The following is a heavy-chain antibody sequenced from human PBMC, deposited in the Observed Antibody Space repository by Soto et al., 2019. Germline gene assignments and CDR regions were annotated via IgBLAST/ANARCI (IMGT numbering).Heavy chain of an antibody. D-gene: IGHD6-13*01. Sequence: PSETLSLTCTVSGGSISSGDYYWSWIRQPPGKGLEWIGYIYYSGSTYYNPSLKSRVTISVDTSKNQFSLKLSSVTSADTAVYYFAWLDSSSWPFFDYWGQGTLVTVSS. CDR3: AWLDSSSWPFFDY. CDR1: GGSISSGDYY. CDR2: IYYSGST. V-gene: IGHV4-30-4*01. J-gene: IGHJ4*02.